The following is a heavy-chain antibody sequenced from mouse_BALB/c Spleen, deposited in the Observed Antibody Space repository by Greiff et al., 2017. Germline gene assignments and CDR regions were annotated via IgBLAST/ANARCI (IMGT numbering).Heavy chain of an antibody. CDR1: GFNIKDTY. Sequence: EVQLQQSGAELVKPGASVKLSCTASGFNIKDTYMHWVKQRPEQGLEWIGRIDPANGNTKYDPKFQGKATITADTSSNTAYLQLSSLTSEDTAVYYCASQLPFAYWGQGTLVTVSA. D-gene: IGHD1-1*01. CDR2: IDPANGNT. V-gene: IGHV14-3*02. J-gene: IGHJ3*01. CDR3: ASQLPFAY.